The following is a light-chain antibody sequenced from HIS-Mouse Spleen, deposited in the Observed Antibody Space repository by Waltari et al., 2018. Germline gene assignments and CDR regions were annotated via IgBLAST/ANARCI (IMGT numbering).Light chain of an antibody. CDR3: AAWDDSLSGPV. Sequence: QSVLTQPPSASGTPGQRVTISCSGRSSNIGSNYVSWYQQLPGPAPKLRIYRNNQRPSGVPDRFSGSESGTSASLAISGLRSEDEADYYCAAWDDSLSGPVFGGGTKLTVL. V-gene: IGLV1-47*01. CDR1: SSNIGSNY. J-gene: IGLJ3*02. CDR2: RNN.